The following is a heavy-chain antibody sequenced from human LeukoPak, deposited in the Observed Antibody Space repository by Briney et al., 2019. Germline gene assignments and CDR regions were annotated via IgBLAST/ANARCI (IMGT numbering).Heavy chain of an antibody. CDR2: INPNSGGT. CDR1: GYTFTAYY. Sequence: ASVKVSCKASGYTFTAYYMHWVRQAPGQGLEWMGWINPNSGGTNYAQKFQGRVTMTRDTSISTAYMELSRLRSDDTAVYYCARDFLRYCSSTSCYSGGYWGQGTLVTVSS. J-gene: IGHJ4*02. D-gene: IGHD2-2*02. CDR3: ARDFLRYCSSTSCYSGGY. V-gene: IGHV1-2*02.